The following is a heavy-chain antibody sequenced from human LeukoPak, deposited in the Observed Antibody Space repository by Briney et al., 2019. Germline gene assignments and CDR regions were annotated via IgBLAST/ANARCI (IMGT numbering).Heavy chain of an antibody. V-gene: IGHV3-48*01. CDR1: GFTFSSYS. J-gene: IGHJ4*02. Sequence: GGSLRLSCAASGFTFSSYSMNWVRQAPGKGLEWVSYISSSSSTIYYADSVKGRFTISRDNAKNSLYLQMNSLRAEDTAVYYCARSHQGLVDYWGQGTLVTVSS. CDR2: ISSSSSTI. CDR3: ARSHQGLVDY.